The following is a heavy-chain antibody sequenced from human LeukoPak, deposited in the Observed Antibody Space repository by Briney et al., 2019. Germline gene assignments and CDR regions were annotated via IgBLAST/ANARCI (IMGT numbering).Heavy chain of an antibody. V-gene: IGHV1-24*01. J-gene: IGHJ3*02. CDR3: ARDSAITMIVVVITTTHDAFDI. CDR1: GYTLTELS. Sequence: ASVKVSCKVSGYTLTELSMHWVRQAPGKGLEWMGGFDPEDAKTIYAQKFQGRVTMTEDTSTDTAYMELSSLRSEDTAVYYCARDSAITMIVVVITTTHDAFDIWGQGTMVTVSS. CDR2: FDPEDAKT. D-gene: IGHD3-22*01.